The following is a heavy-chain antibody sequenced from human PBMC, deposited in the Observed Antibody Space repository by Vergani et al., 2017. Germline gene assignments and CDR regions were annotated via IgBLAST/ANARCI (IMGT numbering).Heavy chain of an antibody. D-gene: IGHD3-10*01. CDR1: GFTFSSYS. V-gene: IGHV3-21*01. CDR2: ISSSSSYI. Sequence: EVQLVESGGGLVQPGGSLRLSCAASGFTFSSYSMNWVRQAPGKGLEWVSSISSSSSYIYYADSVKGRFTISRDNAKNSLYLQMNSLRAEDTAVYYCARDNLRNYYGSGSYSDAFDIWGQGTMVTVSS. CDR3: ARDNLRNYYGSGSYSDAFDI. J-gene: IGHJ3*02.